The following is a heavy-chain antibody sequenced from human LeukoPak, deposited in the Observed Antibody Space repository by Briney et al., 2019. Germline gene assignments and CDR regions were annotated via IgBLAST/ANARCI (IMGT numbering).Heavy chain of an antibody. CDR2: ISGSGGST. CDR3: AKTLYYYDTSGPSGY. CDR1: GFTFNNYA. D-gene: IGHD3-22*01. J-gene: IGHJ4*02. Sequence: GGSLRLSCAASGFTFNNYAMNWVRQAPGKGLEWVSAISGSGGSTYYADSVKGRFTIFRDNSKNTLYLQMNSLRAEDTAVYYCAKTLYYYDTSGPSGYWGQGTLVTVSS. V-gene: IGHV3-23*01.